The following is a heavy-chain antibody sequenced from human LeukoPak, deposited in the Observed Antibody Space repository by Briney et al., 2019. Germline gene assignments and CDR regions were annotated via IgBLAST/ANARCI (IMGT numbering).Heavy chain of an antibody. CDR2: ISYDGSNK. V-gene: IGHV3-30*03. Sequence: GRSLRLSCAASGFTFSSYGMHWVRQAPVKGLEWVAVISYDGSNKYYADSVKGRFTISRDNSKNTLYLQMNSLRAEDTAVYYCAPGDSSGYGYFDYWGQGTLVTVSS. D-gene: IGHD3-22*01. CDR1: GFTFSSYG. J-gene: IGHJ4*02. CDR3: APGDSSGYGYFDY.